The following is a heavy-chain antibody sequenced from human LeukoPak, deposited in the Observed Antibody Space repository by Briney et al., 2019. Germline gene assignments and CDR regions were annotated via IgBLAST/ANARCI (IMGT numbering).Heavy chain of an antibody. D-gene: IGHD1-1*01. CDR3: VRDGGNWYVGY. CDR1: GYTFTGYH. Sequence: GASVKVSCKTSGYTFTGYHLHWVRQAPGQGLEWMGSINPNSGFTNYAQRFQGRVTMTRDTSISTVYMELSRLTSDDTAVYSCVRDGGNWYVGYWGQGTLVTVSS. V-gene: IGHV1-2*02. J-gene: IGHJ4*02. CDR2: INPNSGFT.